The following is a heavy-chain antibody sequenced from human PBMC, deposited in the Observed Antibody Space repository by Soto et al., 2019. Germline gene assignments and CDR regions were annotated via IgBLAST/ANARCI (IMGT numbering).Heavy chain of an antibody. V-gene: IGHV1-2*02. Sequence: GASVKVSCKASGYIFTGYYMHWVRQAPGQGLEWMGWINPNSGGTNYAQKFQGRVTMTRDTSISTAYMELSRLRSDDTAVYYCARDYYDSSDYVFYFDYWGQGTLVTV. CDR1: GYIFTGYY. D-gene: IGHD3-22*01. CDR3: ARDYYDSSDYVFYFDY. CDR2: INPNSGGT. J-gene: IGHJ4*02.